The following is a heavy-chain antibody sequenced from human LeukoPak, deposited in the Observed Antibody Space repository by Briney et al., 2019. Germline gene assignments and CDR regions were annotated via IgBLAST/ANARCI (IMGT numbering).Heavy chain of an antibody. Sequence: SETLSLTCTVSGDSISRSTYYWAWIRQPPGKGLEWIGSVYYGRSPYFNPSLESRATISVDTSKNHFSLKVSSVTAADTAVYYCARSSGTGTFSYWGQGTLVTVSS. J-gene: IGHJ4*02. D-gene: IGHD6-25*01. CDR1: GDSISRSTYY. V-gene: IGHV4-39*02. CDR2: VYYGRSP. CDR3: ARSSGTGTFSY.